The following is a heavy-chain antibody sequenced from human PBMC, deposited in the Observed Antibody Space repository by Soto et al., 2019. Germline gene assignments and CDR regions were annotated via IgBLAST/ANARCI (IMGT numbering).Heavy chain of an antibody. D-gene: IGHD3-9*01. J-gene: IGHJ4*02. CDR1: GYTFTSYD. V-gene: IGHV1-8*01. CDR2: MNPNSGNT. CDR3: ARGYYDILTGCQYYFDY. Sequence: QVQLVQSGAEVKKPGASVKVSCKASGYTFTSYDINWVRQATGQGLEWMGWMNPNSGNTGYAQKFQGRVTMTRNTSISTAYMELSSLRSEDTAVYYCARGYYDILTGCQYYFDYWGQGTLVTFSS.